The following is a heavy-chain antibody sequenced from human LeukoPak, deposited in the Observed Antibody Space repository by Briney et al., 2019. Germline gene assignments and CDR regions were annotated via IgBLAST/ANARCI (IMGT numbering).Heavy chain of an antibody. V-gene: IGHV4-34*01. CDR1: GGSFSGYY. J-gene: IGHJ4*02. D-gene: IGHD4-23*01. Sequence: SETLSLTCAVYGGSFSGYYWSWIRQPPGKGLEWIGEINHSGSTNYNPSLKSRVTISVDTSKNQFSLKLSSVTAADTAVYYCARGNYGGNSFDYWGQGTLVTVSS. CDR2: INHSGST. CDR3: ARGNYGGNSFDY.